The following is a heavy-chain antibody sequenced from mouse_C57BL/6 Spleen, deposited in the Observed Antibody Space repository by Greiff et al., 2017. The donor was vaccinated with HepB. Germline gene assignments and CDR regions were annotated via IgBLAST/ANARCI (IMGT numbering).Heavy chain of an antibody. D-gene: IGHD1-1*01. Sequence: EVKLMESGGGLVKPGGSLKLSCAASGFTFSSYAMSWVRQTPEKRLEWVATISDGGSYTYYPDNVKGRFTISRDNAKNNLYLQMIHLKSEDTAMYYCASALRDYYSMDYWGQGTSVTVSS. J-gene: IGHJ4*01. CDR1: GFTFSSYA. CDR3: ASALRDYYSMDY. V-gene: IGHV5-4*03. CDR2: ISDGGSYT.